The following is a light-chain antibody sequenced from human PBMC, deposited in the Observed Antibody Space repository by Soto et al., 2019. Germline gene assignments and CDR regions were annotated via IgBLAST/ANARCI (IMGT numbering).Light chain of an antibody. CDR3: QQYFNWPLTWT. CDR1: QSIRTN. J-gene: IGKJ3*01. Sequence: EIVLTQSPATLSVSAGGTVTLSCRASQSIRTNVAWYQQIPGQAPRLLVYGAPTRATGVPARFSGSGSGIEFTLTISSLQSEDSAFYYCQQYFNWPLTWTFGPGTKVQIK. V-gene: IGKV3-15*01. CDR2: GAP.